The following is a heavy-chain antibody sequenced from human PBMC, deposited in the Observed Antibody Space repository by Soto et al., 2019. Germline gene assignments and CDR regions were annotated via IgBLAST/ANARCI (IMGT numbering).Heavy chain of an antibody. CDR3: ATRPRWVASSYYYGMDV. V-gene: IGHV4-31*03. J-gene: IGHJ6*02. CDR1: GGSISSGGYY. Sequence: QVQLQESGPGLVKPSQTLSLTCTVSGGSISSGGYYWSWIRQHPGKGLEWIGYIYYSGSTYYNPSLKSRVTTSVDTSKNQSSLQMSSVTAADTAVYYGATRPRWVASSYYYGMDVWGQGTTVTVSS. D-gene: IGHD1-1*01. CDR2: IYYSGST.